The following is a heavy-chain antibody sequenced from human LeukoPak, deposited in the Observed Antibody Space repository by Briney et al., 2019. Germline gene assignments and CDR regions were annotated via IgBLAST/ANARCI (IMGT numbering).Heavy chain of an antibody. V-gene: IGHV3-30-3*01. CDR3: ARGSVGTPPPFDF. J-gene: IGHJ4*01. D-gene: IGHD2-15*01. CDR1: GFTFSRYA. Sequence: GRPPRLSCAASGFTFSRYAMHWVRQAPGKGLEWVALISFDGNSQYYADFVKGRVTISRDNSKNTLSLQMDSLRVEDTAVYYCARGSVGTPPPFDFWGHGTLVTVSS. CDR2: ISFDGNSQ.